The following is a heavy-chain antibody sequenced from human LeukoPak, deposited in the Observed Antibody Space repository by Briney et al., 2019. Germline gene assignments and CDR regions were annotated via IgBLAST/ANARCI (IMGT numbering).Heavy chain of an antibody. CDR3: ATTSGYSSGWYDY. D-gene: IGHD6-19*01. CDR1: GGTFSSYA. V-gene: IGHV1-69*13. J-gene: IGHJ4*02. Sequence: SSVKVSCKASGGTFSSYAISWVRQAPGQGLEWMGGIIPIFGTANYAQKFQGRVTITADESTSTAYMELSSLRSDDTAVYYCATTSGYSSGWYDYWGQGTLVTVSS. CDR2: IIPIFGTA.